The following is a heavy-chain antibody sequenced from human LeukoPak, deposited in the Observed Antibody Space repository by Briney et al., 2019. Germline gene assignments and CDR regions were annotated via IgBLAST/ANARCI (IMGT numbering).Heavy chain of an antibody. D-gene: IGHD3-16*01. CDR3: ATPLVGVPDDAFDI. J-gene: IGHJ3*02. Sequence: SETLSLTCTVSGGSISVYYWSWIRQPPGQGLEWIAYIYHSGSANYNPSLKSRVTISIDTSNNQFSLKLSSVTAADTAVYYCATPLVGVPDDAFDIWGQGTMVTVSS. CDR2: IYHSGSA. CDR1: GGSISVYY. V-gene: IGHV4-59*08.